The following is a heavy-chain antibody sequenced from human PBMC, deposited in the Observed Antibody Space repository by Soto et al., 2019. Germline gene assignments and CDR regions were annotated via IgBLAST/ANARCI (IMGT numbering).Heavy chain of an antibody. J-gene: IGHJ4*02. CDR3: AREGNLGRWIQPLDS. CDR2: IHHNGNT. CDR1: GGSSSGYY. D-gene: IGHD2-2*03. V-gene: IGHV4-34*10. Sequence: SETLSLTCAVYGGSSSGYYWSWIRQPPGKGLEWIGEIHHNGNTKYNPSLKSRVTMSVDTSKNHFSLKLISVTTADTAVYFCAREGNLGRWIQPLDSWGQGTLVTVS.